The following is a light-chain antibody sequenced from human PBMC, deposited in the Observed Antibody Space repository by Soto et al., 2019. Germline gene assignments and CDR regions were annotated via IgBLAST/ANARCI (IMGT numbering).Light chain of an antibody. CDR1: SSNIGSGYA. CDR2: GNN. Sequence: QSVLTQPPSVSGAPGQRVTISCTGSSSNIGSGYAVHWYQQLPGTAPKLLIYGNNNRPSGVPDRFSGSKSGTSASLAITGLQAEDEADYYCQSYDSSLSAVVFGGGTQLTVL. CDR3: QSYDSSLSAVV. V-gene: IGLV1-40*01. J-gene: IGLJ2*01.